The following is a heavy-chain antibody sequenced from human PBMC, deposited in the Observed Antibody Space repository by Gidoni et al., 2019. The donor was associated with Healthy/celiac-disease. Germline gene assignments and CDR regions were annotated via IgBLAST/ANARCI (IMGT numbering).Heavy chain of an antibody. CDR2: INHSGST. J-gene: IGHJ6*02. CDR3: AREDIVVVPAAIYYYGMDV. CDR1: GGSFSGYY. Sequence: QVQLQQGGAGLLKPSETLSLTCAVYGGSFSGYYWSWIRQPPGQGLEWIGEINHSGSTNYNPSLKSRLTLSVDTPKHQFSLTLSSVTASDTAVYYCAREDIVVVPAAIYYYGMDVWGQGTTVTVSS. V-gene: IGHV4-34*01. D-gene: IGHD2-2*02.